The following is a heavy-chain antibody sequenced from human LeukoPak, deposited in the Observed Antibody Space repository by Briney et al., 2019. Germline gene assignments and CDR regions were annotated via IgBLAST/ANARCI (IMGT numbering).Heavy chain of an antibody. CDR1: GFTFSDYY. Sequence: GGSLRLSRAASGFTFSDYYMSWIRQAPGKGLEWVSYISSSSSYTNYADSVKGRFTISRDNAKNSLYLQMNSLRAEDTAVYYCARAPLWFGELSFDPWGQGTLVTVSS. CDR2: ISSSSSYT. D-gene: IGHD3-10*01. V-gene: IGHV3-11*06. CDR3: ARAPLWFGELSFDP. J-gene: IGHJ5*02.